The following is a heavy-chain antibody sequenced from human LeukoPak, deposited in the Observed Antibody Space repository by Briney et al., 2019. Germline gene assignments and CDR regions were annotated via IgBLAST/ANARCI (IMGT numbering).Heavy chain of an antibody. J-gene: IGHJ2*01. CDR3: ARGRGVLTGDYVNCYFEL. V-gene: IGHV4-59*01. CDR1: GGSITSYC. CDR2: IYDSGSN. D-gene: IGHD3-9*01. Sequence: PSETLSLTCNVSGGSITSYCWSWIRQPPGQGLEWIGYIYDSGSNNNNPSLKSRVTISVDTSKNQSSLKLSSVPAADTPVYYCARGRGVLTGDYVNCYFELWGRGTLVTVSS.